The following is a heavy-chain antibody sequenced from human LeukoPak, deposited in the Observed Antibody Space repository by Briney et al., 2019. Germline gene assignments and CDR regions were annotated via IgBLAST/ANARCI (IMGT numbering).Heavy chain of an antibody. CDR2: IKQDGSEK. CDR1: GITLSTYW. D-gene: IGHD2-15*01. Sequence: GSLRLSCAASGITLSTYWMSWVRQAPGKGLEWVANIKQDGSEKNYVDSVKGRFTISRDNSKNSLYLQMNSLRAEDTALYYCARGGLYWHIWGQGTMVTVSS. J-gene: IGHJ3*02. CDR3: ARGGLYWHI. V-gene: IGHV3-7*04.